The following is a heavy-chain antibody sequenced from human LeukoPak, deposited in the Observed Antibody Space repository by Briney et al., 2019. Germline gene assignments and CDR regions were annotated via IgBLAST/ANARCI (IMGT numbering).Heavy chain of an antibody. V-gene: IGHV3-23*01. Sequence: GGSLRLSCAASGFTCSSYAMSWVRQAPGKGLEWVSAISGSGGSTYYADSVKVRFTISRDNSKNTLYLQMNSLRAEDTAVYYCAKNRLNSRYDSSGYRDYWGQGTLVTVSS. D-gene: IGHD3-22*01. J-gene: IGHJ4*02. CDR2: ISGSGGST. CDR3: AKNRLNSRYDSSGYRDY. CDR1: GFTCSSYA.